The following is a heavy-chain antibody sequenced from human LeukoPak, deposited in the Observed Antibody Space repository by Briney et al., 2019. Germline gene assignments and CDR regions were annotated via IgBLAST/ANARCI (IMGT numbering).Heavy chain of an antibody. Sequence: GGSPRLSCAASGFTFSSYAMSWVRQAPGKGLEWVSAISGSGGSTYYADSVKGRFTISRDNSKNTLYLQMNSLRAEDTAVYYCAKGYYDYVWGSYYFDYWGQGILVTVSS. J-gene: IGHJ4*02. CDR2: ISGSGGST. CDR3: AKGYYDYVWGSYYFDY. D-gene: IGHD3-16*01. CDR1: GFTFSSYA. V-gene: IGHV3-23*01.